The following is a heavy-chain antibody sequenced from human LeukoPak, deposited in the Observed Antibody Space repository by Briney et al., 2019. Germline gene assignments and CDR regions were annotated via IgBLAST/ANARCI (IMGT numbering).Heavy chain of an antibody. Sequence: ASETLSLTCTVSGGSISSGNYYWSWIRQHPGKGLEWFGYIHHSGSTYYNPSLKSRVIISVDTSKNQFSLKLNSVTAADTAVYYCASYGSGSYRFDPWGQGTLVTVSS. J-gene: IGHJ5*02. CDR1: GGSISSGNYY. CDR2: IHHSGST. D-gene: IGHD3-10*01. V-gene: IGHV4-31*03. CDR3: ASYGSGSYRFDP.